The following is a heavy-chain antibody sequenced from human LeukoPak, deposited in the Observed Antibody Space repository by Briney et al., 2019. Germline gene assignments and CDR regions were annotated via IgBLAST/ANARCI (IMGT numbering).Heavy chain of an antibody. Sequence: GGSLRLSCAASEFPFNGYWMSWVRQAPGKGLECVANINQDGSEKYYVDSVKGRFTISRDNAKKSLFLQMNSLRAEDTAVYYCASGPYYYYYMDVWGKGTTVTISS. J-gene: IGHJ6*03. CDR2: INQDGSEK. CDR1: EFPFNGYW. CDR3: ASGPYYYYYMDV. V-gene: IGHV3-7*01.